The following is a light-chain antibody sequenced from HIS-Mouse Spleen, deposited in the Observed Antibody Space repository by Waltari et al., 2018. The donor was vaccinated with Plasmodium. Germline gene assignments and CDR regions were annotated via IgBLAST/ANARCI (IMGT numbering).Light chain of an antibody. V-gene: IGLV3-10*01. CDR2: EDS. J-gene: IGLJ3*02. CDR1: AFTKKY. Sequence: SYELTQPPSVSVAPGQTARITRSGAAFTKKYTYWYQQKSGQAPVLVIYEDSKRPSGIPERFSGSSSGTMATLTISGAQVEDEADYYCYSTDSSGNHRVFGGGTKLTVL. CDR3: YSTDSSGNHRV.